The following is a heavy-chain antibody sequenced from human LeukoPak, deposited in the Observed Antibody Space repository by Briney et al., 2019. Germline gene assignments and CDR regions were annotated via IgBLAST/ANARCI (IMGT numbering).Heavy chain of an antibody. CDR1: GYNFPSYW. V-gene: IGHV5-51*01. CDR3: AAAAPNTAGWHY. D-gene: IGHD6-13*01. Sequence: GESQKISCKGSGYNFPSYWIGWVRQMPGKGLEWMGIMYPADSDIRYSPSFQGQVTISADKSISTAFLQWASLKASDTAMYYCAAAAPNTAGWHYWGQGTLVTVSS. CDR2: MYPADSDI. J-gene: IGHJ4*02.